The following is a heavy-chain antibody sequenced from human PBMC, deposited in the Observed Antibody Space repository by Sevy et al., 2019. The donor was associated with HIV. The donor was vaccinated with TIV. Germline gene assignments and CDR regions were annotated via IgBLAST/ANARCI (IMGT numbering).Heavy chain of an antibody. CDR3: AGHREVEMATITGNWFDP. J-gene: IGHJ5*02. Sequence: SETLSLTCTVSGGSISSGSYYWSWIRQPAGKGLEWIGRIYTSGSTNYNPSLKSRVTISVDTSKNQFSLKLSSVTAADTAVYYCAGHREVEMATITGNWFDPWGQGTLVTVSS. V-gene: IGHV4-61*02. D-gene: IGHD5-12*01. CDR1: GGSISSGSYY. CDR2: IYTSGST.